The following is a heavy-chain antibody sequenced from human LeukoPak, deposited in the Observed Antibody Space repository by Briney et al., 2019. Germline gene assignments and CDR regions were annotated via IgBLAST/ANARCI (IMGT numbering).Heavy chain of an antibody. D-gene: IGHD4-17*01. Sequence: GESLRLSCTASGFTFSAYAMMWVRQAPGKGPEWVSAIRGGGTSEFYADSVKGRFRISRDNSKDTLFLQMNSLRAEDTAVYYCARDPNGDYIGAFDIWGPGTMVTVSS. CDR2: IRGGGTSE. CDR1: GFTFSAYA. V-gene: IGHV3-23*01. CDR3: ARDPNGDYIGAFDI. J-gene: IGHJ3*02.